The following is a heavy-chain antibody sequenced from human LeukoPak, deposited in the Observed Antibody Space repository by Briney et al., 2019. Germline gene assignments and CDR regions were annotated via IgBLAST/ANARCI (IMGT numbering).Heavy chain of an antibody. J-gene: IGHJ4*02. D-gene: IGHD2-2*01. V-gene: IGHV4-59*01. CDR3: ARDSPSDYFDY. CDR2: IYYSGST. CDR1: GGSISSYY. Sequence: SQTLSLTCTVSGGSISSYYWSWIRQPPGKGLEWIGYIYYSGSTNYNPSLKSRVTISVDTSKNQFSLKLSSVTAADTAVYYCARDSPSDYFDYWGQGTLVTVSS.